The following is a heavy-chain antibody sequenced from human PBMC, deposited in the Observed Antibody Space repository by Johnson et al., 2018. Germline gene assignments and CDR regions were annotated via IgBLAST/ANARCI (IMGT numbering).Heavy chain of an antibody. Sequence: EVQLVESGGGVVQPGRSLRLSCAASGFTFSSYGMHWVRQAPGKGLEWVGRIKSKTDGGTTDYAAPVKGRFTISRDDSKNTLYLQMNSLKTEDTAVYYCTTTYYYDSSGYYWGYYYYYYYMDVWGKGTTVTVSS. D-gene: IGHD3-22*01. J-gene: IGHJ6*03. V-gene: IGHV3-15*07. CDR1: GFTFSSYG. CDR3: TTTYYYDSSGYYWGYYYYYYYMDV. CDR2: IKSKTDGGTT.